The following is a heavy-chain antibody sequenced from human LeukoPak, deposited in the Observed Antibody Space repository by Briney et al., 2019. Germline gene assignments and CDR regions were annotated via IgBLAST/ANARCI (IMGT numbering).Heavy chain of an antibody. CDR2: INQVGTET. CDR1: GFTFTNYY. CDR3: ARGSLHSYSSGWYKWFDP. J-gene: IGHJ5*02. V-gene: IGHV3-7*01. Sequence: PGGSLRLSCAVSGFTFTNYYMSWVRQAPGKGLEWVANINQVGTETFYVDSVKGRFTISRDNSKNTLYLQMNSLRAEDTAVYYCARGSLHSYSSGWYKWFDPWGQGTLVTVSS. D-gene: IGHD6-19*01.